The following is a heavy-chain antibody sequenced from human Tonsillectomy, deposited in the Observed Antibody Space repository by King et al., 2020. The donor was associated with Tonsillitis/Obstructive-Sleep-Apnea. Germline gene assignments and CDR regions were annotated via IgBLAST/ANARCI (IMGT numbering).Heavy chain of an antibody. CDR1: GFTLNNYT. Sequence: VQLQESGGGVVQPGRSLRLSCVGSGFTLNNYTLQWVRQAPGRGLEWVAVISHDGSKKYYTDSVKGRFTISRDNSKNKVYLQMNSLGAEDTAVYYCARDPEQQLVPGFFDYWGQGTLVTVSS. D-gene: IGHD6-13*01. CDR3: ARDPEQQLVPGFFDY. J-gene: IGHJ4*02. CDR2: ISHDGSKK. V-gene: IGHV3-30*04.